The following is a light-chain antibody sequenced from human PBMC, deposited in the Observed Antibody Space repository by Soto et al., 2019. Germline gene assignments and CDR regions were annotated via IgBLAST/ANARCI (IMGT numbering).Light chain of an antibody. Sequence: QPALTQPRSVSGSPGQSVTISCTGTSSDVGTYDFVSWYQQHPGKAPRLMIFDVSERPSGVPDRFSGSKSGNTASLTISGLQAEDEADYYCCLYAVTFYVFGTGTKVTV. J-gene: IGLJ1*01. V-gene: IGLV2-11*01. CDR2: DVS. CDR1: SSDVGTYDF. CDR3: CLYAVTFYV.